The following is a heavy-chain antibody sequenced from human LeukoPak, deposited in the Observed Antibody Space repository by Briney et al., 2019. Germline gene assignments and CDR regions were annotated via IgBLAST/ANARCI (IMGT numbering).Heavy chain of an antibody. CDR1: GGSISSGGYY. D-gene: IGHD3-10*01. CDR2: IYYSGST. Sequence: SETLSLTCTVSGGSISSGGYYWSWIRQHPGKGLEWIGYIYYSGSTYYNPSLKSRVTISVDTSKNQFSLKLTSVTAADTAVYYCARGFGDWGLSWFDPWGQGTLVTVSS. J-gene: IGHJ5*02. CDR3: ARGFGDWGLSWFDP. V-gene: IGHV4-31*03.